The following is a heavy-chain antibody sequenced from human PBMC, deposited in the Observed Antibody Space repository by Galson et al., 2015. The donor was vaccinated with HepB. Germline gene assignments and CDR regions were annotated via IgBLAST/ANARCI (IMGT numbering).Heavy chain of an antibody. Sequence: SLRLSCAASGFTFSSCGMHWVRQAPGKGLEWVAVIWYDGSNKYYADSVKGRFTISRDNSKNTLYLQMNSLRAEDTAVYYCARGQYCSSTSCYAAVYWGQGTLVTVSS. J-gene: IGHJ4*02. V-gene: IGHV3-33*08. CDR1: GFTFSSCG. CDR2: IWYDGSNK. CDR3: ARGQYCSSTSCYAAVY. D-gene: IGHD2-2*01.